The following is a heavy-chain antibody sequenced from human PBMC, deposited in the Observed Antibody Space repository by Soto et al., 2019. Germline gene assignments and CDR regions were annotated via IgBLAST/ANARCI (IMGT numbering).Heavy chain of an antibody. D-gene: IGHD3-3*01. CDR3: ARGTPFGR. V-gene: IGHV4-30-2*01. CDR1: GGNSRNGGDS. Sequence: TSQTNSLSYAVAGGNSRNGGDSWSWIRQPPGKGLEWIGYIYHSGSTYYNPSLKSRVTISVDRSKNQFSLKLSSVTAADTAVYYCARGTPFGRWGQGTLVIVSP. CDR2: IYHSGST. J-gene: IGHJ4*02.